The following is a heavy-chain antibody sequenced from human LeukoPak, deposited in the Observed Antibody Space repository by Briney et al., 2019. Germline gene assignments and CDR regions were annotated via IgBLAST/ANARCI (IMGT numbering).Heavy chain of an antibody. V-gene: IGHV3-11*01. CDR2: ISSGGTTI. Sequence: PGGSLRLSCAASGFTFSDYYMSWIRQAPGKGLEWVSYISSGGTTIYYADSVKGRLTISRDNAKNSLYLQMHSLRAEDTAIYYCATDYYVSGSYYRLFYWGQGTLVTVSS. J-gene: IGHJ4*02. D-gene: IGHD3-10*01. CDR3: ATDYYVSGSYYRLFY. CDR1: GFTFSDYY.